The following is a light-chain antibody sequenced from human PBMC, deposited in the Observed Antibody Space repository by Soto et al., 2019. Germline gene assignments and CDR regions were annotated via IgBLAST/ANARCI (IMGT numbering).Light chain of an antibody. V-gene: IGKV3-15*01. J-gene: IGKJ4*01. CDR3: QHYSNWLS. CDR1: QSVGST. Sequence: EIVLTQSPATLSVSPGDRVTLSCRASQSVGSTLAWYQQKPGQPPRLLIRGASTRATGVPARFGGSGSGTEFTLTIHSLQSEDFPVYFCQHYSNWLSFGGGTKVEI. CDR2: GAS.